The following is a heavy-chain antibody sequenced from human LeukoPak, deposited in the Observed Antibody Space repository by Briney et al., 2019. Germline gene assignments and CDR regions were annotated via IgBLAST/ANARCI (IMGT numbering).Heavy chain of an antibody. D-gene: IGHD1-26*01. CDR2: ITGSGDET. V-gene: IGHV3-23*01. CDR3: AKGRASGLVDWFDP. J-gene: IGHJ5*02. CDR1: GFIFSNYA. Sequence: PGGSLRLSCAASGFIFSNYALMWVRQAPGKGLEWVSSITGSGDETFYSDSVKGRFSVSRDNSKSMLYLQMYSLGGEDTAIYYCAKGRASGLVDWFDPWGQGTLVTVSS.